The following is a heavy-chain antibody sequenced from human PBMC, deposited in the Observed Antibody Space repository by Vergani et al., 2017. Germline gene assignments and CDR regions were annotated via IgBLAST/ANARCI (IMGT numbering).Heavy chain of an antibody. CDR3: TSGLGIYDPPYFGY. CDR1: GFTFSNYY. V-gene: IGHV3-11*04. D-gene: IGHD2/OR15-2a*01. CDR2: ISGRGGVS. J-gene: IGHJ4*02. Sequence: QVHLVESGGGLVKPGGSLRLSCAVSGFTFSNYYMSWVRQAPGTGLEWVAYISGRGGVSQYTDSVKGRFTISRDNAKQSMSLQMNRLRSEDTAVYYCTSGLGIYDPPYFGYWGLGALVAVSS.